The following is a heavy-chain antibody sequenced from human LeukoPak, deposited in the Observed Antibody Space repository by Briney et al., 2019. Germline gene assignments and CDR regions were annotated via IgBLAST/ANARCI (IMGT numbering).Heavy chain of an antibody. CDR1: GFTFDDYA. CDR3: AKDRYPGTTPFDY. CDR2: ISWNSGSI. D-gene: IGHD1-7*01. Sequence: GGSLRLSCAASGFTFDDYAMHWVRQAPGKGLEWVSGISWNSGSIGYADSVKGRFTISRDNSKNTLYLQMNSLRAEDTAVYYCAKDRYPGTTPFDYWGQGTLVTVSS. V-gene: IGHV3-9*01. J-gene: IGHJ4*02.